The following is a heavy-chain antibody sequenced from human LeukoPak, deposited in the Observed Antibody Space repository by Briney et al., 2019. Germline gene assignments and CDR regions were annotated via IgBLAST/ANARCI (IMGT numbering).Heavy chain of an antibody. D-gene: IGHD4-11*01. J-gene: IGHJ4*02. CDR2: IGPDGSAE. Sequence: PGGSLRLSCVASGSAFSSYWMSWVRQAPGKGLELVANIGPDGSAEDYVDSVRGRFAISRDNAKRSLYLQMNSLSPEDTAVYYCANQAYSQFDYWGQGTLVSVSS. CDR1: GSAFSSYW. V-gene: IGHV3-7*01. CDR3: ANQAYSQFDY.